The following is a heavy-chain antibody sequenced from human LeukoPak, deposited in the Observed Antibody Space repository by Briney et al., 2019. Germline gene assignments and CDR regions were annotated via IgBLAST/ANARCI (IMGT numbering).Heavy chain of an antibody. Sequence: GASVKVSCKASGYTFTGYYLHWVRQAPGQGLEWMGCVNPNSGDTNYAQKFQGSVTMTRDTSISTVYMELSRLRSDDTAVYYCARSGPKSGYSSGWYQPNFDYWGQGTLVTVSS. V-gene: IGHV1-2*02. CDR1: GYTFTGYY. D-gene: IGHD6-19*01. CDR2: VNPNSGDT. J-gene: IGHJ4*02. CDR3: ARSGPKSGYSSGWYQPNFDY.